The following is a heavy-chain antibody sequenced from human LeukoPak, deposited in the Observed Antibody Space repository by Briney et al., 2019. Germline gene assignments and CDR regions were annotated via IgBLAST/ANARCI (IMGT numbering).Heavy chain of an antibody. Sequence: PGGSLRLSCAASGFTFSGSAMHWVRQASGKGLEWVGRIRSKANSYATAYAASVKGRFTISRDDSKNTAYLRMNSLKTEDTAVYYCTRHVNWNYRDWGQGTLVTVSS. J-gene: IGHJ4*02. CDR2: IRSKANSYAT. D-gene: IGHD1-7*01. CDR1: GFTFSGSA. CDR3: TRHVNWNYRD. V-gene: IGHV3-73*01.